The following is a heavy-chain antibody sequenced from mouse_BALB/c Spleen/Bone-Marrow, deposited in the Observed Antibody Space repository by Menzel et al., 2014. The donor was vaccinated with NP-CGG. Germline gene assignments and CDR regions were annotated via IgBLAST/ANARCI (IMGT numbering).Heavy chain of an antibody. CDR1: GYSFTGYY. V-gene: IGHV1S34*01. CDR3: ARAPYESYWYFYV. D-gene: IGHD2-12*01. J-gene: IGHJ1*01. CDR2: ISCYNGAT. Sequence: LVKTGASVKISCKASGYSFTGYYMHWVKQSHGKSLEWIGYISCYNGATSYNQKFKGKATFTVDTSSSTAYIQFKSLTSENSAVYYCARAPYESYWYFYVWGAGATGTVSS.